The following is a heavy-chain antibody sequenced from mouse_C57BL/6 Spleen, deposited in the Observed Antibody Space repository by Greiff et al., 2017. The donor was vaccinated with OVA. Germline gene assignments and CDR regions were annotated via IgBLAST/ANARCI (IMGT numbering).Heavy chain of an antibody. V-gene: IGHV1-52*01. Sequence: VQLQQPGAELVRPGSSVKLSCKASGYTFTSYWMHWVKQRPIQGLEWIGNIDPSDSGTHYNQKFKDKAPLTVDKSSSTAYMRLSSLTSEDSAGYYCARGNYFDYWGQGTTLTVSS. CDR2: IDPSDSGT. CDR1: GYTFTSYW. J-gene: IGHJ2*01. CDR3: ARGNYFDY.